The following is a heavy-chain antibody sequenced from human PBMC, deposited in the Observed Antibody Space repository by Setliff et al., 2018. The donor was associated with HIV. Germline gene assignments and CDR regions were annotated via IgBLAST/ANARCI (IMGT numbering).Heavy chain of an antibody. D-gene: IGHD3-10*01. CDR1: GGSISSSSYY. CDR3: AREKSIPTTWFGGYYYDY. CDR2: IYYSGST. Sequence: PSETLSLTCTVSGGSISSSSYYWGWIRQPPGKGLEWIGSIYYSGSTYYNPSLKSRVTISVDTSKNQFSLKLSSVTAADTAVYYCAREKSIPTTWFGGYYYDYWGQGTLVTVSS. V-gene: IGHV4-39*02. J-gene: IGHJ4*02.